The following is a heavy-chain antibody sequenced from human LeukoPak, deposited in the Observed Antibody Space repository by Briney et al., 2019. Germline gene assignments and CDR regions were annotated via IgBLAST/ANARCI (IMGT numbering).Heavy chain of an antibody. CDR3: VRAGSGSYYGYFDY. CDR2: ISAYNGNT. J-gene: IGHJ4*02. D-gene: IGHD1-26*01. CDR1: GYIFTSYG. V-gene: IGHV1-18*01. Sequence: ASVKVSCKASGYIFTSYGITWVRQAPGQGLEWMGWISAYNGNTNYAQNLQGRVTMTTDTSTNTAYMELRSLRSDDTAVYYCVRAGSGSYYGYFDYWGQGTLVTVSS.